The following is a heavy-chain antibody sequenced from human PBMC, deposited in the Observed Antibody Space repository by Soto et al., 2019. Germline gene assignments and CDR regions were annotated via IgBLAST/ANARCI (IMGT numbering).Heavy chain of an antibody. CDR1: GFTFSKSG. J-gene: IGHJ4*02. CDR2: ISNDGSDE. V-gene: IGHV3-30*18. CDR3: AKDRRKWGASASEK. D-gene: IGHD2-2*01. Sequence: QVQLVESGGGVVQPGRSLRLSCAASGFTFSKSGMHWVRQAPGKGLEWVAAISNDGSDEYYADSVQGRFNISRDNSKNTLSLQMNSLRFEDTALYFCAKDRRKWGASASEKWGQGTLVTVSS.